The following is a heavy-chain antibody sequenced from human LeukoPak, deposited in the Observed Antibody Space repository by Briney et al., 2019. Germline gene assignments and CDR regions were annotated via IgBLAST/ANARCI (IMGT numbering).Heavy chain of an antibody. Sequence: PSETLSLTCTVSGGSISSYFWSWIRQPPGKGLEGIGYIYNSGSTNYNPSLKSRVTISVDTSKNQFSLKLSSVTAADTAVYYCAGLTVTQGLDYWGQGTLVTVSS. J-gene: IGHJ4*02. D-gene: IGHD4-17*01. CDR3: AGLTVTQGLDY. CDR2: IYNSGST. CDR1: GGSISSYF. V-gene: IGHV4-59*08.